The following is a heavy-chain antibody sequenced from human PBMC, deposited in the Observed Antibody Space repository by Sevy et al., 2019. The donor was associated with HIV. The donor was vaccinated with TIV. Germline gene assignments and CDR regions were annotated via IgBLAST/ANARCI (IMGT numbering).Heavy chain of an antibody. CDR1: GYTFTDYW. V-gene: IGHV5-51*01. CDR3: ASPRGYYYDSHTNYPDAFDY. CDR2: IYPGDSDT. Sequence: GKSLKISCQGSGYTFTDYWIGWMRQMPGKGLQWMGIIYPGDSDTRHSPSFQGQVTISADKSISTAYLQWSSLKASDTAVCYSASPRGYYYDSHTNYPDAFDYWGQGTLVTVSS. D-gene: IGHD3-22*01. J-gene: IGHJ4*02.